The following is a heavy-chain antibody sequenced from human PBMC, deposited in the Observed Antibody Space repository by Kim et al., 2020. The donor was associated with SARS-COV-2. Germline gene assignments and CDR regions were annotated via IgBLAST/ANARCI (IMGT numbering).Heavy chain of an antibody. V-gene: IGHV3-7*01. Sequence: GSEKYYGESVKGRFTISRENARNSLYLQMNNLRAEDTAVYYCARGWGMDVWGQGTTVTVSS. CDR3: ARGWGMDV. J-gene: IGHJ6*02. CDR2: GSEK.